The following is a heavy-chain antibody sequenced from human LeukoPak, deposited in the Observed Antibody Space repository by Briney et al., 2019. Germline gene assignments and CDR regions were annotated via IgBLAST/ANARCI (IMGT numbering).Heavy chain of an antibody. CDR3: ARGDGDYGWFDP. J-gene: IGHJ5*02. D-gene: IGHD4-17*01. CDR2: INPSGGST. Sequence: ASVKVSCKASGYTFTSYYMHWVRQAPGQGLEWMGIINPSGGSTSYAQKFQGRVTMTRDMSTSTVYMELSSLRSADTAVYYCARGDGDYGWFDPWGQGTLVTVSS. CDR1: GYTFTSYY. V-gene: IGHV1-46*01.